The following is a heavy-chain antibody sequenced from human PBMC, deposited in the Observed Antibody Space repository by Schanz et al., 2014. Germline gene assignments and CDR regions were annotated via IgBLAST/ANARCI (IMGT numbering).Heavy chain of an antibody. J-gene: IGHJ6*03. V-gene: IGHV3-13*01. Sequence: EVQLVESGGGLVQPGGSLRLSCAASGFTLSNSDMHWVRQGTGKGLEWVSTIGYLGDTYYPDSVKGRFTVSRDSGQNSLYLQTNTLGAEDTAVYYCARDGDRFYHNYYMDVWGKGTTVTVSS. D-gene: IGHD4-17*01. CDR3: ARDGDRFYHNYYMDV. CDR1: GFTLSNSD. CDR2: IGYLGDT.